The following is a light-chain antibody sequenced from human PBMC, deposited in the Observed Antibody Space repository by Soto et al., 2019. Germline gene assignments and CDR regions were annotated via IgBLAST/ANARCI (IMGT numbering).Light chain of an antibody. CDR1: QSVRSN. V-gene: IGKV3-15*01. CDR3: HQRQSWPRT. CDR2: GAS. J-gene: IGKJ1*01. Sequence: EIVLTQSPATLSVSPGERATLSCGASQSVRSNLAWYQQKPGQAPRLFIFGASTRATNISARFSASGSGTDFTLTISDVQPEDFALYYCHQRQSWPRTFGQGTKVDIK.